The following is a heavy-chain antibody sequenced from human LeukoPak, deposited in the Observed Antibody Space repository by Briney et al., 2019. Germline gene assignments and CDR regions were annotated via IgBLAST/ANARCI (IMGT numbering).Heavy chain of an antibody. CDR2: INSGGTPI. CDR3: AELGITMIGGV. CDR1: GFIFSNYE. Sequence: GGFLRLSCAASGFIFSNYEMNWVRQAPGKGLEWISYINSGGTPIYYADSVKGRFTMSRDNAKNSLYLQMNSLRAEDTAVYYCAELGITMIGGVWGKGTTVTISS. J-gene: IGHJ6*04. D-gene: IGHD3-10*02. V-gene: IGHV3-48*03.